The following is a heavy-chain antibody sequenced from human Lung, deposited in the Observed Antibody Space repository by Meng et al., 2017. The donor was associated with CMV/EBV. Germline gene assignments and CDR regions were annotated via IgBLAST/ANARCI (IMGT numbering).Heavy chain of an antibody. J-gene: IGHJ4*02. V-gene: IGHV4-30-4*01. Sequence: ELLQASGPGLGQPSPALCLTCAVSSGSRSRVNYFWSWIRQPPGKGLEWIGYMHHSGSAYYNPSLKSRVSISVDTSKNQFSLNLNSMTAADTAVYYCASFDHIPRRNYFDYWGQGTLVTVSS. CDR1: SGSRSRVNYF. D-gene: IGHD2-21*01. CDR3: ASFDHIPRRNYFDY. CDR2: MHHSGSA.